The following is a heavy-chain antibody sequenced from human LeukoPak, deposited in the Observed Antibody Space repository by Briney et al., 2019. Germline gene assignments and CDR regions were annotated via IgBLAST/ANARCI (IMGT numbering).Heavy chain of an antibody. J-gene: IGHJ5*02. CDR2: VHPNSGNT. V-gene: IGHV1-8*01. CDR3: ARGPRNDP. Sequence: VASVTVSCKASGYTFTSYDINWVRQAPGQGLEWMGWVHPNSGNTAYAQKFQGRVTMTRDTSISTAYMEVSGLRSDDTAVYFCARGPRNDPWGQGTLVTVSS. CDR1: GYTFTSYD. D-gene: IGHD1-14*01.